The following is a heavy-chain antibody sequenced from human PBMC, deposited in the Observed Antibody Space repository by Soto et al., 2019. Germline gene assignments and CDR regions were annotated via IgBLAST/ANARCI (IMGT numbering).Heavy chain of an antibody. CDR2: IYYSGST. J-gene: IGHJ6*02. CDR3: ARVCGGDCHYGMDV. CDR1: GRSISSGGYY. D-gene: IGHD2-21*02. V-gene: IGHV4-31*03. Sequence: PSETLSLTCTVSGRSISSGGYYWSWIRQHPGKGLEWIGYIYYSGSTYYNPSLKSRVTISVDTSKNQFSLKLSSVTAADTAVYYCARVCGGDCHYGMDVWGQGTTVTVSS.